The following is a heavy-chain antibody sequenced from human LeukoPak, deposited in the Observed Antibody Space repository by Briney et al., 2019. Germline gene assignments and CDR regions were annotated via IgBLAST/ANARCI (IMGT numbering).Heavy chain of an antibody. CDR3: ARVVGRIAAAGRFDY. Sequence: PGGSLRLSCAASGFTFSSYSMNWVRQAPGKGLEWVSSISSSSSYIYYADSVKGRFTISRDNAKNSLYLQMNSLRAEDTAVYYCARVVGRIAAAGRFDYWGQGIMVTVSS. CDR1: GFTFSSYS. V-gene: IGHV3-21*01. J-gene: IGHJ4*02. D-gene: IGHD6-13*01. CDR2: ISSSSSYI.